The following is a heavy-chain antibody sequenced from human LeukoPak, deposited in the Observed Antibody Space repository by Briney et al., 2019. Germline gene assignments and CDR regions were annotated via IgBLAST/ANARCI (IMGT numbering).Heavy chain of an antibody. J-gene: IGHJ4*02. V-gene: IGHV4-61*02. CDR3: TRGGELMNF. CDR2: IYTSGST. Sequence: SSQTLSLTCTVSGGSVNSGNYYWTWIRQPAGKRLEWNGRIYTSGSTNYNPSLKSRVTISIEASKNQFSLSLSSVNAADTAVYYSTRGGELMNFWGQGNLVTVSS. D-gene: IGHD1-26*01. CDR1: GGSVNSGNYY.